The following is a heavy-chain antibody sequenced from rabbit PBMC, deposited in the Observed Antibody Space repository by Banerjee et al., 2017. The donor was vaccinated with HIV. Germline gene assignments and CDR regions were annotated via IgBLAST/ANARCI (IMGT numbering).Heavy chain of an antibody. V-gene: IGHV1S40*01. J-gene: IGHJ4*01. CDR3: ARRSIGWGVAFKL. CDR1: GFSFSSGYY. CDR2: IDAVISGTT. D-gene: IGHD4-1*01. Sequence: QSLEESGGDLVKPGASLTLTCTASGFSFSSGYYMCWVRQAPGKGLEWIACIDAVISGTTSYASWVNGRFTISKTSSTAVTLQMTSLTAADTATYFCARRSIGWGVAFKLWGPGTLVTVS.